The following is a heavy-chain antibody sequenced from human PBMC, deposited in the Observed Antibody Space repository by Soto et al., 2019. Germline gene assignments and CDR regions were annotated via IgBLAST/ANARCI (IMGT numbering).Heavy chain of an antibody. CDR2: IIPIFGTA. CDR1: VGTFSGYA. CDR3: ARKGTYYYYGMDA. Sequence: GXSVKVSCNASVGTFSGYAISWVRQAPGQGLEWMGGIIPIFGTANYAQKFQGRVTITADESTSTAYMELSSLRSEDTAVYYCARKGTYYYYGMDAWGQGPTVTVSS. V-gene: IGHV1-69*13. D-gene: IGHD1-1*01. J-gene: IGHJ6*02.